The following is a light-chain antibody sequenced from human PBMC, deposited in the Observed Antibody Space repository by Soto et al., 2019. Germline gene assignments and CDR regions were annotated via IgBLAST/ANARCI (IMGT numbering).Light chain of an antibody. V-gene: IGLV1-47*01. CDR1: SSNIGSNY. CDR2: RNN. Sequence: QSVLTQPPSASGTPGQRVTISCSGSSSNIGSNYVYWYQQLPGTAPKLLMYRNNHRPSGVPDRFSGSKSGTSASLAISGLRSEDEADYYCAAWDGSLAGVFGTGTKLTVL. J-gene: IGLJ1*01. CDR3: AAWDGSLAGV.